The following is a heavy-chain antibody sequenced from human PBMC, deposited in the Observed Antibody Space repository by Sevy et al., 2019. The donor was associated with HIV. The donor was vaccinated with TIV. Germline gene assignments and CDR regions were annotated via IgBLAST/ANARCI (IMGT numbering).Heavy chain of an antibody. J-gene: IGHJ5*02. CDR1: GFTFSSYG. D-gene: IGHD6-6*01. CDR3: AREGIAARRGNWFDP. CDR2: IWYDGSNK. Sequence: GGSLRLSCAASGFTFSSYGMHWVRQAPGKRLEWVAVIWYDGSNKYYADSVKGRFTISRDNSKNTLYLQMNSLRAEDTAVYYCAREGIAARRGNWFDPWGQGTLVTVSS. V-gene: IGHV3-33*01.